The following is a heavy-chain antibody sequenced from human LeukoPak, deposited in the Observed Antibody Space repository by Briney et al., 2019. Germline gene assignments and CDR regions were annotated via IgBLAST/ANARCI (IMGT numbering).Heavy chain of an antibody. CDR3: AREAYGAARPEYFDY. J-gene: IGHJ4*02. CDR1: GFTFDDYA. D-gene: IGHD6-6*01. CDR2: ISWNSGSI. Sequence: PGGSLRLSCAASGFTFDDYAMHWVRQAPGKGLERVAGISWNSGSIGYADSVKGRFTISRDNAKNSLYLQMNSLRAEDTALYYCAREAYGAARPEYFDYWGQGTLVTVSS. V-gene: IGHV3-9*01.